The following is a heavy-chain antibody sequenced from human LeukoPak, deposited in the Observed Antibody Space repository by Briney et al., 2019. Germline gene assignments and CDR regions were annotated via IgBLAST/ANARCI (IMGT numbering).Heavy chain of an antibody. CDR2: IIPIFGTA. CDR3: ARGEGYCSSTSCYSRGLDP. Sequence: GASVKVSCKASGGTLSSYAISWVRQAPGQGLEWMGGIIPIFGTANYAQKLQGRVTITADESTSTAYMELSRLRSEDTAVYYCARGEGYCSSTSCYSRGLDPWGQGTLVTVSS. D-gene: IGHD2-2*01. J-gene: IGHJ5*02. CDR1: GGTLSSYA. V-gene: IGHV1-69*01.